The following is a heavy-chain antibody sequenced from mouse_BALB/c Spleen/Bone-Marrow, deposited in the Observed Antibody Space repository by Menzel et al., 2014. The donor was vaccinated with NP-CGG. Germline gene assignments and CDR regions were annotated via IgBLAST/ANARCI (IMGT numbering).Heavy chain of an antibody. CDR1: GYSITSDYA. Sequence: EVMLVESGPGLVKPSQSLSLTCTVTGYSITSDYAWNWIRQFPGNKLEWMGYISYSGSTSYNPSLKSRISITRDTSKNQFFLQLNSVTTEDTATYYCARHGYYEGYYAMNYWGQGTSVTVSS. CDR2: ISYSGST. V-gene: IGHV3-2*02. CDR3: ARHGYYEGYYAMNY. J-gene: IGHJ4*01. D-gene: IGHD2-3*01.